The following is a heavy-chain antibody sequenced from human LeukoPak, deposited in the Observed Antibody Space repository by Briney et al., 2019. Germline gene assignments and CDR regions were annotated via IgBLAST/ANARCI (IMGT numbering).Heavy chain of an antibody. CDR2: NKNDGSRT. J-gene: IGHJ4*02. V-gene: IGHV3-74*01. CDR1: GLIFSRYW. D-gene: IGHD2-15*01. CDR3: VREPYCSGGSCYTSGFDC. Sequence: GVSVRLLCAASGLIFSRYWKHWVRQARGKGRVWVSRNKNDGSRTTYADAVKGRFTISRDNAKNTLYLQMNSLSADDTAVYYCVREPYCSGGSCYTSGFDCWGQGTLVTVSS.